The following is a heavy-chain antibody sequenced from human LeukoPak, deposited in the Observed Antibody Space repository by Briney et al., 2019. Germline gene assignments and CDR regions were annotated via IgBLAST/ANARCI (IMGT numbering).Heavy chain of an antibody. D-gene: IGHD6-19*01. Sequence: SETLSLTCAVHGESFSLYYWAWIRQSPQKGLEWIGETNRDGTTNYNPSLKSRVTISVDTSKTQFSLKLTSVTAADTAVYFCARDWYASASYGVDVWGQGTTVTVSS. V-gene: IGHV4-34*01. J-gene: IGHJ6*02. CDR1: GESFSLYY. CDR2: TNRDGTT. CDR3: ARDWYASASYGVDV.